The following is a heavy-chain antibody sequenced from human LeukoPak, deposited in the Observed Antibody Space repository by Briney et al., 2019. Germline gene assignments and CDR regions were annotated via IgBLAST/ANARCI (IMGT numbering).Heavy chain of an antibody. CDR1: GFTLNNYW. CDR2: INQDGSEK. J-gene: IGHJ4*02. D-gene: IGHD6-13*01. Sequence: GGSLRLSCAASGFTLNNYWMGWVRQAPGRGLEWVANINQDGSEKYYVDSVKGRFTISRDNSKNTLYLQMNSLRAEDTAVYYCAKTRPLDSSSWSHGDYWGQGTLVTVSS. CDR3: AKTRPLDSSSWSHGDY. V-gene: IGHV3-7*03.